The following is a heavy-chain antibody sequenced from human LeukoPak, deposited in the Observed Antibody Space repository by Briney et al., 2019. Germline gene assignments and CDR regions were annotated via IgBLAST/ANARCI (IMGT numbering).Heavy chain of an antibody. J-gene: IGHJ4*02. V-gene: IGHV3-23*01. CDR3: AKDKSGIKDGYNSDY. D-gene: IGHD5-24*01. CDR1: GFTFSSYA. CDR2: ISGSGGST. Sequence: GGSLRLSCAASGFTFSSYAMSWVRQAPGKGLEWGSAISGSGGSTYYADSVKGRFTISRDNSKNTLYLQMNSLRAEDTAVYYCAKDKSGIKDGYNSDYWGQGTLVTVSS.